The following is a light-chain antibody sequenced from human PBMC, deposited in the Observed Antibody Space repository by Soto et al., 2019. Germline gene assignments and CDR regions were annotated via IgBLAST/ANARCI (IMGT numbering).Light chain of an antibody. V-gene: IGKV3-20*01. Sequence: EIVLTQSPGTLSLSPGERSTLSCMASQSVSSTYLAWYQQRPGQAPRLLIYGASSRATGIPDRFSGSGSGTDFTLTISRLEPEDFAVYYCQQYGSSITFGQGTRLETK. J-gene: IGKJ5*01. CDR1: QSVSSTY. CDR3: QQYGSSIT. CDR2: GAS.